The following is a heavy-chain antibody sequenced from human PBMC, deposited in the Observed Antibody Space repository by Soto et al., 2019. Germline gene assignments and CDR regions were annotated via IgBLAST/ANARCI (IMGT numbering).Heavy chain of an antibody. CDR3: ARHEGNGNVCPLDY. J-gene: IGHJ4*02. CDR2: IHYSGST. V-gene: IGHV4-39*01. D-gene: IGHD2-8*01. CDR1: GDSIGTTHSY. Sequence: PSETLSLTCTVSGDSIGTTHSYWAWIRQSPGKGLEWIGNIHYSGSTYYMPSLRSRVTLSVDTSKNQFSLRLTSVTAEDTAVYYCARHEGNGNVCPLDYWRQGVLVSVS.